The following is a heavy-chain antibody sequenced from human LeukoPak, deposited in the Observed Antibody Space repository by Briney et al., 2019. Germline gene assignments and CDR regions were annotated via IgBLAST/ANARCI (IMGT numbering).Heavy chain of an antibody. CDR1: GGSISSGGYS. Sequence: SQTLSLTCTVSGGSISSGGYSWSWVRQHPEKGLEWIGYIYYRGTAYYNPSLKSRVTMSVDTSKNQFSLKLDPVTAADTAVYYCARFSNDHGVKFDYWGQGTLVTVSS. CDR2: IYYRGTA. D-gene: IGHD4-17*01. CDR3: ARFSNDHGVKFDY. J-gene: IGHJ4*02. V-gene: IGHV4-31*03.